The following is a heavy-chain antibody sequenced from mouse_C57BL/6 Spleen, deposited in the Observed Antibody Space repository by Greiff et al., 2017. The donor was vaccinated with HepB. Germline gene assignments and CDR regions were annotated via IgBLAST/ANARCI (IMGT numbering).Heavy chain of an antibody. Sequence: HLVESGPELVKPGASVKISCKASGYSFTDDNMNWVKQSNGKSLEWIGVINPNYGTTSYNQKFKGKATLTVDQSSSTAYMQLNSLTSEDSAVYYCASHYYFGSNPLDYWAQGAPVTVSS. CDR2: INPNYGTT. CDR3: ASHYYFGSNPLDY. J-gene: IGHJ4*01. V-gene: IGHV1-39*01. D-gene: IGHD1-1*01. CDR1: GYSFTDDN.